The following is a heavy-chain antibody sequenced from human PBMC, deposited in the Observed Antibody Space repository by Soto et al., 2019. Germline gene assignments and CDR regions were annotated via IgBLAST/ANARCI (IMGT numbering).Heavy chain of an antibody. D-gene: IGHD6-19*01. J-gene: IGHJ6*02. CDR3: ARDQSPSSGWPGMDV. Sequence: ASVKVSCKASGYTFTDYYMHWVRQAPGQGLEWMGWINPNSGGTNYAQKFQGRVTMTRDTSISTAYMELNRLRSDDAAVYYCARDQSPSSGWPGMDVWGQGTTVTVSS. CDR2: INPNSGGT. V-gene: IGHV1-2*02. CDR1: GYTFTDYY.